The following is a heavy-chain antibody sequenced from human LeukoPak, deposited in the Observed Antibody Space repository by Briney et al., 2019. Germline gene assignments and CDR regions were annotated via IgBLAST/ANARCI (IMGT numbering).Heavy chain of an antibody. CDR1: GGPISSYY. J-gene: IGHJ4*02. V-gene: IGHV4-4*07. CDR3: ARGYSYGYPLGY. Sequence: SETLSLTCTVSGGPISSYYWSWIRQPAGKGLEWIGHIYTSGSTNYNPSLKSRVTISVDTSKNQFSLNLSSVTAADTAVYYCARGYSYGYPLGYWGQGTLVTVSS. CDR2: IYTSGST. D-gene: IGHD5-18*01.